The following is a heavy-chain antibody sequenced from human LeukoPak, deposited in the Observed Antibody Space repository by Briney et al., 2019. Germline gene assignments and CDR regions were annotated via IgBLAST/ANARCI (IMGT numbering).Heavy chain of an antibody. CDR3: AKRIQYSSSSAYFDY. CDR1: GFTFSRYG. V-gene: IGHV3-23*01. CDR2: ISDTGGNK. D-gene: IGHD6-6*01. J-gene: IGHJ4*02. Sequence: GGSLRLSCAASGFTFSRYGMNWVRQAPGKGLEWGSAISDTGGNKYYADSVKGRFTISRDNPRNTLYLQVNSLRAEDTAIYYCAKRIQYSSSSAYFDYWGQGTLVTVSS.